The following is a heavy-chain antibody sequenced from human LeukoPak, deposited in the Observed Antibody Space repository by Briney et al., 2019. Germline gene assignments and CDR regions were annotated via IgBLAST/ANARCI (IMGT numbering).Heavy chain of an antibody. CDR2: INHSGST. D-gene: IGHD3-16*01. CDR3: RRAILDHDNVWGTAMGFDY. Sequence: PSETLSLTCAVYGGSFSGYYWSWIRQPPGKGLEWIGEINHSGSTNYNPSLKSQVTISVDTSKNQFSLKLSSVTAADTAVHYCRRAILDHDNVWGTAMGFDYWGQRTLVTLSS. CDR1: GGSFSGYY. J-gene: IGHJ4*02. V-gene: IGHV4-34*01.